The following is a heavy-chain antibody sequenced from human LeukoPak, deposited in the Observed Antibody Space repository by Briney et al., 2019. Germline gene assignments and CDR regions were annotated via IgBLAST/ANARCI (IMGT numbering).Heavy chain of an antibody. CDR2: IYPSDSDT. D-gene: IGHD5-18*01. V-gene: IGHV5-51*01. J-gene: IGHJ4*02. CDR1: GYTFTNYW. CDR3: ARLIPGYSLFDY. Sequence: GESLKISCKGSGYTFTNYWIGWVRQMPGKGLEWMGSIYPSDSDTKYSPSFQGQVIISADKSITTAYLQWSSLKASDSAMYYCARLIPGYSLFDYWGQGTLVTVSS.